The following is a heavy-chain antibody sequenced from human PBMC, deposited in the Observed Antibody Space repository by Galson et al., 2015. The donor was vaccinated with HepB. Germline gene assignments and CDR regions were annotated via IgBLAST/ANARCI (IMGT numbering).Heavy chain of an antibody. Sequence: SLRLSCAASGFTFDDYAMHWVRQAPGKGLEWVSGISWNSGSIGYADSVKGRFTISRDNAKNSLYLQMNSLRAEDTALYYCAKDILTGYYSYYFDYWGQGTLVTVSS. D-gene: IGHD3-9*01. V-gene: IGHV3-9*01. CDR3: AKDILTGYYSYYFDY. CDR2: ISWNSGSI. CDR1: GFTFDDYA. J-gene: IGHJ4*02.